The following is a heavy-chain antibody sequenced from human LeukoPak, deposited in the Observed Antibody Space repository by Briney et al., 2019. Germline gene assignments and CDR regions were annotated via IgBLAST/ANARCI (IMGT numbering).Heavy chain of an antibody. CDR2: IKQDGSQE. D-gene: IGHD3-10*01. CDR1: GFTLSTYW. CDR3: ADLHYYASRY. V-gene: IGHV3-7*03. Sequence: GGPLRLSCAASGFTLSTYWMSWVRQAPGKGLEWVAHIKQDGSQEYYVDSVRGRFTISRDNAKNSLNLQMNYLRSDDTAVYYCADLHYYASRYWGQGTLVTVSS. J-gene: IGHJ4*02.